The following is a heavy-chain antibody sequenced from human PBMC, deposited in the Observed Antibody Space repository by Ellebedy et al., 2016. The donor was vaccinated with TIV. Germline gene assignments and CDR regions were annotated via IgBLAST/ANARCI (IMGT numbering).Heavy chain of an antibody. V-gene: IGHV3-7*03. CDR1: GFTFSRNS. CDR3: ARVTAINKFDY. D-gene: IGHD5-12*01. Sequence: GESLKISCEVSGFTFSRNSMNWIRQAQGKGLEWVAYINPDGSTTHCGDSVRGQFTISRDNAKNSLYLQLNSLRGEDTAVYYCARVTAINKFDYWGQGTLVTVSS. J-gene: IGHJ4*02. CDR2: INPDGSTT.